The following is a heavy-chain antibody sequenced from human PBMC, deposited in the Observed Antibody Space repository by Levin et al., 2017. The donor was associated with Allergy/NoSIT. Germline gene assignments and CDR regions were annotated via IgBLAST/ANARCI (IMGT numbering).Heavy chain of an antibody. CDR1: GFTFSSYW. CDR3: ARERSAWTTFDY. D-gene: IGHD1-14*01. V-gene: IGHV3-74*01. CDR2: INSDGSST. J-gene: IGHJ4*02. Sequence: SGESLKISCAASGFTFSSYWMHWVRQAPGKGLVWVSRINSDGSSTSYADSVKGRFTISRDNAKNTLYLQMNSLRAEDTAVYYCARERSAWTTFDYWGQGTLVTVSS.